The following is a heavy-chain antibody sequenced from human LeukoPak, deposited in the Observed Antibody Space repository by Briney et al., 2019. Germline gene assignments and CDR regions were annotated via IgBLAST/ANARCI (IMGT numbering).Heavy chain of an antibody. J-gene: IGHJ4*02. CDR3: ASDSYSSSSYYFDY. CDR2: ISCDGSNK. D-gene: IGHD6-6*01. V-gene: IGHV3-30*01. Sequence: GGSLRLSCAASGFTFSNYAMHWVRQAPGKGLGWVAVISCDGSNKYYADSVKGRFTISRDNSKKTLFLQMNSLRAEDTAVYYCASDSYSSSSYYFDYWGQGALVTVSS. CDR1: GFTFSNYA.